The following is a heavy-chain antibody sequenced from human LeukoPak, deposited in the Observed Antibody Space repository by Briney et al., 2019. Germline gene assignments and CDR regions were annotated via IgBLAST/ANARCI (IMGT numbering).Heavy chain of an antibody. J-gene: IGHJ4*02. CDR2: IKQDGSEK. CDR3: ARASTTVTTRHFDY. V-gene: IGHV3-7*04. D-gene: IGHD4-11*01. CDR1: GFTFSSYW. Sequence: GGSLRLSCAASGFTFSSYWMSWVRQAPGKGLEWVANIKQDGSEKYYVDSVKGRFTISRDNAKNSLYLQMNSLRAEDTAVYYCARASTTVTTRHFDYWGQGTLVTVSS.